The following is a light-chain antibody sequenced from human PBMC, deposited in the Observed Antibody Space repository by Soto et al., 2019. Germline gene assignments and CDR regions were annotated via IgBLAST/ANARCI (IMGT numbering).Light chain of an antibody. CDR3: AAWDDSLNGSHV. CDR1: SSNIGSNT. CDR2: SNN. Sequence: QSVLTQPPSASGTPGQRVTISCSGSSSNIGSNTVNWYQQLPGTAPKLLIYSNNQRPSGVPDRFSGSKSGTSASLAISGLQSEDEADYNCAAWDDSLNGSHVFGTGTKLTVL. J-gene: IGLJ1*01. V-gene: IGLV1-44*01.